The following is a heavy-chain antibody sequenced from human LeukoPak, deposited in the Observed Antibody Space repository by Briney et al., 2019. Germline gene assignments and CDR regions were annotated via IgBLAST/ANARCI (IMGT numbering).Heavy chain of an antibody. CDR1: GYTFTGYY. V-gene: IGHV1-2*02. Sequence: ASVKVSCKASGYTFTGYYMHWVRQAPGQGLEWMGWINPNSGGTNYAQKFQGRVTMTRDTSISTAYMELSRLRSDDTAVYYCARDSRSVLRFLEWLSVWGQGTLVTVSS. J-gene: IGHJ4*02. D-gene: IGHD3-3*01. CDR2: INPNSGGT. CDR3: ARDSRSVLRFLEWLSV.